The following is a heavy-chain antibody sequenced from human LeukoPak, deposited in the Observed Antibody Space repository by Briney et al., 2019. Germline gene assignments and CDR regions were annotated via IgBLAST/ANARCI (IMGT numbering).Heavy chain of an antibody. CDR2: IIPIFGTA. CDR3: AREFWGSRYFDY. CDR1: GGTFSSYA. D-gene: IGHD7-27*01. V-gene: IGHV1-69*13. Sequence: SVKVSCKASGGTFSSYAISWVRQAPGQGLEWMGGIIPIFGTANYAQKFQGRVTITADESRSTAYMELSSLRSEDTAVYYCAREFWGSRYFDYWGQGTLVTVSS. J-gene: IGHJ4*02.